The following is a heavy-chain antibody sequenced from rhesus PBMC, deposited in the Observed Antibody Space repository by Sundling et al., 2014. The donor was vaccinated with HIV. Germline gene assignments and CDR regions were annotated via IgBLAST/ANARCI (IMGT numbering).Heavy chain of an antibody. V-gene: IGHV4S9*01. J-gene: IGHJ3*01. Sequence: QVQLQESGPGLVKPSETLSLTCAVSGGSISSDNYWNWIRQPPGNGLEWIGSVYGGSGSNYLNPSLKSRVTLSVDTSKNQFSLKLSSVTAADTAVYYCASEITANGALDFWGRGLRVTVSS. CDR1: GGSISSDNY. CDR2: VYGGSGSN. D-gene: IGHD1-26*01. CDR3: ASEITANGALDF.